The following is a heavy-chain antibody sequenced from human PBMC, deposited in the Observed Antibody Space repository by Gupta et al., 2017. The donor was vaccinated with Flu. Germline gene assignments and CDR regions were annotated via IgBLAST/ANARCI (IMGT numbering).Heavy chain of an antibody. V-gene: IGHV5-51*03. Sequence: EVQLVQSGAEVKKPGESLKISCKGSGYSFTSYWIGWVRQMPGKGLEWMGIIYPGDSDTRYSPSFQGQVTISADKSISTAYLQWSSLKASDTAMYYCARINWNDDHPLYYFDYWGQGTLVTVSS. J-gene: IGHJ4*02. CDR1: GYSFTSYW. CDR2: IYPGDSDT. D-gene: IGHD1-1*01. CDR3: ARINWNDDHPLYYFDY.